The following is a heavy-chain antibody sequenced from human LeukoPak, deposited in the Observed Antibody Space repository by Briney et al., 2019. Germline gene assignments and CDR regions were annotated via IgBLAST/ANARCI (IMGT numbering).Heavy chain of an antibody. CDR2: IYDSGST. D-gene: IGHD2-8*02. Sequence: SETLPLTCTVSGGSISNYYWSWIRQPPGKGLEWIGYIYDSGSTNHNPSLKSRVTISIDTSKNQFSLKLSSVTAADTAVYYCARHDSTGHYYFHYWGQGTLVTVSS. J-gene: IGHJ4*02. V-gene: IGHV4-59*08. CDR1: GGSISNYY. CDR3: ARHDSTGHYYFHY.